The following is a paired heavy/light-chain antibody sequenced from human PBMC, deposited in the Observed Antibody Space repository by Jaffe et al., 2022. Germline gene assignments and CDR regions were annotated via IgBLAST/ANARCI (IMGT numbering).Heavy chain of an antibody. CDR2: ISSSGTTK. V-gene: IGHV3-48*03. CDR1: GFTFNNYE. J-gene: IGHJ4*02. CDR3: ARDPSVGSSTND. Sequence: EVQLVESGGGLVQPGGSLRLSCAASGFTFNNYEMNWVRQAPGKGLEWVSYISSSGTTKYYADSVKGRFTISRDNAKNSLYLQMYSLRAEDTAVYYCARDPSVGSSTNDWGQGTLVTVSS. D-gene: IGHD1-26*01.
Light chain of an antibody. J-gene: IGLJ3*02. Sequence: QAVLTQPASLSASPGASASLTCTLRSGINVGTYRIYWYQQKPGSPPQYLLRYKSDSDKQQGSGVPSRFSASKDASANAGILLISGLQSEDEADYYCLIWHTSGWVFGGGTKLTVL. CDR2: YKSDSDK. CDR1: SGINVGTYR. CDR3: LIWHTSGWV. V-gene: IGLV5-45*01.